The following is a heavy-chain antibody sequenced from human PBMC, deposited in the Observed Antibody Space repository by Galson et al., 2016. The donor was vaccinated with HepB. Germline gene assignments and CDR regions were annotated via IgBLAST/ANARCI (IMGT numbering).Heavy chain of an antibody. CDR1: GGSVISSSYH. J-gene: IGHJ6*02. CDR2: VFYSGST. D-gene: IGHD2/OR15-2a*01. CDR3: AATSQYCFATSCHLKPDV. Sequence: ETLSLTCTVSGGSVISSSYHWGWIRQPPGKGLEWIGSVFYSGSTYYNPSLKSRVTISVDTSTNQFSLKLSSVTAADTAVYYCAATSQYCFATSCHLKPDVWGQGTTVTVSS. V-gene: IGHV4-39*07.